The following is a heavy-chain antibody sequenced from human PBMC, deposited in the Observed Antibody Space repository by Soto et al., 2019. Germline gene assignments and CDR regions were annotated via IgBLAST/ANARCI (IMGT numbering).Heavy chain of an antibody. CDR1: GFTVRNHY. Sequence: EVQLMETGGGLIQPGGSLTLSCAASGFTVRNHYMSWVRQAPGKGLEWVSVIYSGGTTYYADSVKGRFTISRDNSKNTLYLQMNSLRTEDTAVYYCARDGVRGIIRWGQGTLVSVSS. CDR3: ARDGVRGIIR. CDR2: IYSGGTT. J-gene: IGHJ4*02. D-gene: IGHD3-10*01. V-gene: IGHV3-53*02.